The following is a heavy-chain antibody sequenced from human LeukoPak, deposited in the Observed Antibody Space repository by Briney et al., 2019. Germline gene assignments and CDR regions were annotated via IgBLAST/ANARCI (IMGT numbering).Heavy chain of an antibody. CDR2: IWYDGSNK. J-gene: IGHJ2*01. D-gene: IGHD1-26*01. V-gene: IGHV3-33*06. Sequence: GGSLRLSCAASGFTFSSYGMHWVRQAPGKGLEWVAVIWYDGSNKYYADSVKGRFTISRDNSKKTLYLQMNSLRAEDTAVYYCAKKGRGHSGSSNWYFDLWGRGTLVTVSS. CDR3: AKKGRGHSGSSNWYFDL. CDR1: GFTFSSYG.